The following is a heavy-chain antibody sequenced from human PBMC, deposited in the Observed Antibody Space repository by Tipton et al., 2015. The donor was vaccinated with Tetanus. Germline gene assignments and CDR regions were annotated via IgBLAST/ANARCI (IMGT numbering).Heavy chain of an antibody. CDR3: VRANYDYPKKGPFDF. CDR2: THHSGNT. D-gene: IGHD3-3*01. V-gene: IGHV4-59*01. CDR1: GASIRSYY. J-gene: IGHJ4*02. Sequence: TLSLTCSVSGASIRSYYWNWIRQVPGKGLEWIGYTHHSGNTKYNPSLSGRVTTSVDTSKNQFSLKISSLTAADTAVYYCVRANYDYPKKGPFDFWGQGTLVIVSS.